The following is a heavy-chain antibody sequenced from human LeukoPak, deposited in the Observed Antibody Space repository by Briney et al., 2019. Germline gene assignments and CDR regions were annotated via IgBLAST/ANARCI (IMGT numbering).Heavy chain of an antibody. Sequence: PGGSLRLSCAASGFTFSSYDMHWVRQATGKGLEWVSAIGTAGDTYYPGSVKGRFTTSRENAKNSLYLQMNSLRAGDTAVYYCARATSRYCSSTSCSGPFDYWGQGTLVTVSS. V-gene: IGHV3-13*01. CDR3: ARATSRYCSSTSCSGPFDY. D-gene: IGHD2-2*01. J-gene: IGHJ4*02. CDR2: IGTAGDT. CDR1: GFTFSSYD.